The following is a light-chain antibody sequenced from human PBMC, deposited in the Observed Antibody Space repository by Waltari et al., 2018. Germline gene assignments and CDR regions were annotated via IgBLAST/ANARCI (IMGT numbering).Light chain of an antibody. CDR1: SSDVGSYNL. Sequence: QSALPQPASVSGSPGQSITISCTGPSSDVGSYNLVSCDQQHPGRAPKLMIYEVNKRPSGVSNRFSGSKSGNTASLTISGLQAEDEGDYYCCSYAGSATLVFGGGTKLTVL. CDR3: CSYAGSATLV. J-gene: IGLJ2*01. CDR2: EVN. V-gene: IGLV2-23*02.